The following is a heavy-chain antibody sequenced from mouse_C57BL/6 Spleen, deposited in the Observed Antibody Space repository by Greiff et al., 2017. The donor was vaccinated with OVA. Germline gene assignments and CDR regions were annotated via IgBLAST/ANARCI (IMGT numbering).Heavy chain of an antibody. J-gene: IGHJ3*01. CDR2: IDPENGET. Sequence: VQLQQSGAELVKPGASVKLSCTASGFTITDYYMHWVKQRPEQGLEWIGRIDPENGETKYAPKFQGKATLTEDTTSTTAYLQLSSLTSEDTAVYYCAKSGGYDGFAYWGQGTLVTVSA. V-gene: IGHV14-2*01. CDR3: AKSGGYDGFAY. D-gene: IGHD2-2*01. CDR1: GFTITDYY.